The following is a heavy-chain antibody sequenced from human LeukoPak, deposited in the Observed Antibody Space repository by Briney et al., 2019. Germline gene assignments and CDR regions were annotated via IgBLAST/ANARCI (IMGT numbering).Heavy chain of an antibody. CDR3: ANSINGFFQD. D-gene: IGHD1-14*01. CDR1: GFTFSSHE. Sequence: GGSLRLSCAASGFTFSSHEMNWVRQGPGKGLEWVSYISSSGSTIHYADSVKGRFTISRDNAKNSLYLQMNTLSVEDTAVYYCANSINGFFQDWGQGTLVTVSS. CDR2: ISSSGSTI. V-gene: IGHV3-48*03. J-gene: IGHJ1*01.